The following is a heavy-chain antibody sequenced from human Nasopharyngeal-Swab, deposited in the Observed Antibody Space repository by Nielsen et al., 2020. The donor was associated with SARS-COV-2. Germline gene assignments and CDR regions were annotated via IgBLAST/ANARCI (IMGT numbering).Heavy chain of an antibody. D-gene: IGHD6-19*01. CDR3: ARGASGIAVFYFDY. CDR2: ISSSGSTI. J-gene: IGHJ4*02. CDR1: GFTFSSYS. V-gene: IGHV3-48*04. Sequence: GESLKISCAASGFTFSSYSMNWVRQAPGKGPEWVSYISSSGSTIYYADSVKGRFTISRDNAKNSLYLQMNSLRAEDTAVYYCARGASGIAVFYFDYWGQGTLVTVSS.